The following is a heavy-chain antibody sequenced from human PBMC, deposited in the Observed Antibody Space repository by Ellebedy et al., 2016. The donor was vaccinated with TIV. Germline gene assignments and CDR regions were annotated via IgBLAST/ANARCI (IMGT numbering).Heavy chain of an antibody. CDR3: ARVPGHSDY. J-gene: IGHJ4*02. D-gene: IGHD2-8*02. CDR1: GFTFSSYS. CDR2: ISSSSSYI. V-gene: IGHV3-21*01. Sequence: GESLKISCAASGFTFSSYSMNWVRQAPGKGLEWVSSISSSSSYIYYADSVKGRFTISRDNSKNTLYLQMNSLRAEDTAVYYCARVPGHSDYWGQGTLVTVSS.